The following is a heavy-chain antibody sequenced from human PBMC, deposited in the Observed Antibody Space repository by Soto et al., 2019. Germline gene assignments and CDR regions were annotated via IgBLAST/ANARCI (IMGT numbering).Heavy chain of an antibody. J-gene: IGHJ5*01. CDR3: VKGNQLLRYYLES. V-gene: IGHV3-64D*06. Sequence: GGSLRLSCSVSGFTFSNYAMHWVRQAPGKGLEYVSGITSDGDSTWHADSVKDRFTISRDNSKNTLFLQMSSLRVEDTAIYFCVKGNQLLRYYLESWGPGPLVTVSS. CDR2: ITSDGDST. D-gene: IGHD2-2*01. CDR1: GFTFSNYA.